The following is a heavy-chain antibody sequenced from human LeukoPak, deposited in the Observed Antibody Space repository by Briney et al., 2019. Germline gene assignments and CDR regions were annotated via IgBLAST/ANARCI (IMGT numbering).Heavy chain of an antibody. CDR1: GYTFSDHY. D-gene: IGHD6-19*01. Sequence: ASVKVSCKGSGYTFSDHYMHWVRQAPGQGLEWMGWINPNSGGTNFAQKFQGRVTMTRDTSISTAYMELSRLTSDDTAVYYCARDQKQWLEIDYWGQGTLVTVSS. CDR2: INPNSGGT. J-gene: IGHJ4*02. V-gene: IGHV1-2*02. CDR3: ARDQKQWLEIDY.